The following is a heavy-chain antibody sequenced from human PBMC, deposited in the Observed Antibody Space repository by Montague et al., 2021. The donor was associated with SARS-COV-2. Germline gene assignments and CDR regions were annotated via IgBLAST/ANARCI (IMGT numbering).Heavy chain of an antibody. CDR1: GGSINGYY. CDR2: IHYTGNT. D-gene: IGHD1-26*01. Sequence: SQTLSLTCTVSGGSINGYYWSWIRQSPGKGLDWIGYIHYTGNTNYNPSLKGRVTISLDTSKSQFSLRLSSMTAADTAVYSCARLRTGSYVFDYWGQGTLVTVSS. CDR3: ARLRTGSYVFDY. J-gene: IGHJ4*02. V-gene: IGHV4-59*08.